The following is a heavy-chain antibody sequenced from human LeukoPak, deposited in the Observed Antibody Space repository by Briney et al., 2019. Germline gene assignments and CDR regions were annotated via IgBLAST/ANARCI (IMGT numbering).Heavy chain of an antibody. D-gene: IGHD1-1*01. V-gene: IGHV1-69*13. Sequence: GASVKVSCKASGGSFIRYAISWVRQAPGQGHEWMGGIIPIFGTANYAQKFQGRVTITADESTRTAYMELRTLRSEDTAIYYCARIGELDESDYWGQGTLVTVSS. CDR3: ARIGELDESDY. J-gene: IGHJ4*02. CDR2: IIPIFGTA. CDR1: GGSFIRYA.